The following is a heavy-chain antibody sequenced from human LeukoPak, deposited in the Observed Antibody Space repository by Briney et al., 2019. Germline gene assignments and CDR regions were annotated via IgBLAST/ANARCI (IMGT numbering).Heavy chain of an antibody. CDR1: GFTFSGYW. D-gene: IGHD1-26*01. CDR2: IKQDASEE. Sequence: PGGSQRLSCAASGFTFSGYWMSWVRQAPGKGLEWVANIKQDASEEYYVDSVKGRFTISRDNAKNSLYLQMNSLRAEDTAVYYCVRDRGRASVDYWGQGTLVTVSS. CDR3: VRDRGRASVDY. V-gene: IGHV3-7*01. J-gene: IGHJ4*02.